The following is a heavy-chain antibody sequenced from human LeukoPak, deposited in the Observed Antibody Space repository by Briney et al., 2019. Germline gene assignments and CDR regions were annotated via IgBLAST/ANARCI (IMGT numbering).Heavy chain of an antibody. CDR3: AREGYGGYGPGTFDY. CDR2: VYYTGST. Sequence: PSETLSLTCTVPGGPISSYYWSGIRQPPGKGLEGIGNVYYTGSTNYNPTLKSRVTISVDTSKNQFSLKLSSVTAADTAVYYCAREGYGGYGPGTFDYWGQGTLVTVSS. V-gene: IGHV4-59*01. D-gene: IGHD5-12*01. CDR1: GGPISSYY. J-gene: IGHJ4*02.